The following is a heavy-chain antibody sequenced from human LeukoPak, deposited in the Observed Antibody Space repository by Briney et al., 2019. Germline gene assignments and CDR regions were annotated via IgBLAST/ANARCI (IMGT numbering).Heavy chain of an antibody. CDR1: GGSISSSSYY. Sequence: SETLSLTCTVSGGSISSSSYYWGWIRQPPGKGLEWIGSIYYSGSTYYNPSLKSRVTISVDTSKNQFSLKLSSVTAADTAVYYCARTTHIVTGYSFDYWGQGTLVTVSS. D-gene: IGHD3-9*01. V-gene: IGHV4-39*07. CDR3: ARTTHIVTGYSFDY. J-gene: IGHJ4*02. CDR2: IYYSGST.